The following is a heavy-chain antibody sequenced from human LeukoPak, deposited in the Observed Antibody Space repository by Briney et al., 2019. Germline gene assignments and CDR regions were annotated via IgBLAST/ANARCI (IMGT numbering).Heavy chain of an antibody. Sequence: ASVKVTCKVSGYTLTELSMHWVRQAPGKGLEWMGGFDPEDGETIYAQKFQGRVTMTEDTSTDTAYMELSSLRSEDTAVYYCASPLYGDYGYYYYYMDVWGKGTTVTVSS. D-gene: IGHD4-17*01. CDR2: FDPEDGET. J-gene: IGHJ6*03. V-gene: IGHV1-24*01. CDR3: ASPLYGDYGYYYYYMDV. CDR1: GYTLTELS.